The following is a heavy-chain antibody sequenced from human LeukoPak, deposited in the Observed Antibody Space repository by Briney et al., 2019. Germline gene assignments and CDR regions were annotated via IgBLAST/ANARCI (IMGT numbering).Heavy chain of an antibody. Sequence: GGSLRLSCAASGFTFSGHSMTWVRQAPGKGLEWVANINLDGSERFYVDFVKGRFTISRDNADNSMYLQMNSLRAEDTAVYYCGRVIAGAIEYWGQGTLVTVSS. J-gene: IGHJ4*02. V-gene: IGHV3-7*01. CDR3: GRVIAGAIEY. D-gene: IGHD6-13*01. CDR1: GFTFSGHS. CDR2: INLDGSER.